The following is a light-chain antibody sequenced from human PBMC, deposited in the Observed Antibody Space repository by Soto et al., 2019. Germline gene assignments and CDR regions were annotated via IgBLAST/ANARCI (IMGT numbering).Light chain of an antibody. J-gene: IGLJ2*01. V-gene: IGLV2-11*01. CDR1: SSDIGDYNY. CDR2: DVT. CDR3: CSYAGRNTLVL. Sequence: QSALTQPASVSGSPGQSITISCTGISSDIGDYNYVSWYQPHPGKAPKLMIYDVTKRPSGVPDRFSGSRSGNTASLTISGLQAEDEAEYYCCSYAGRNTLVLFGGGTKLTVL.